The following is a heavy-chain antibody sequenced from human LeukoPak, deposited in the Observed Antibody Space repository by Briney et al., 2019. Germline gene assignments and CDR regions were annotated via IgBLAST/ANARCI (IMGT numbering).Heavy chain of an antibody. D-gene: IGHD3-10*01. Sequence: PSETLSLTCTVSGGSISSYYWSWIRQPPGKGLEWIGYIYYSGSTNYNPSLKSRVTISVDTSKNQFSLKLSSVTAADTAVYYCARRSITMVRGVVNYYFDYWGQGTLVTVSS. J-gene: IGHJ4*02. V-gene: IGHV4-59*08. CDR3: ARRSITMVRGVVNYYFDY. CDR2: IYYSGST. CDR1: GGSISSYY.